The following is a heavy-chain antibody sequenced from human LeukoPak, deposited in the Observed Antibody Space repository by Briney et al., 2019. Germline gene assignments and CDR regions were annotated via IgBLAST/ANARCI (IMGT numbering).Heavy chain of an antibody. D-gene: IGHD1-26*01. J-gene: IGHJ5*02. CDR2: ISYDGSNK. Sequence: GRSLRLSCAASGFTFSSYAMHWVRQAPGKGLEWVAVISYDGSNKYYADSVKGRFTISRDNSKNTLYLQMNSLRAEDTAVYYCARGRTIVGATSDPWGQGTLVTVSS. V-gene: IGHV3-30*04. CDR3: ARGRTIVGATSDP. CDR1: GFTFSSYA.